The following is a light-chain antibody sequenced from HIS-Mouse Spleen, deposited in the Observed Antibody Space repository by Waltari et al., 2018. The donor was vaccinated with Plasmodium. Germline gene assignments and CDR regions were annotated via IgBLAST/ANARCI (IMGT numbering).Light chain of an antibody. J-gene: IGKJ1*01. CDR1: QSVSSN. CDR2: GAS. Sequence: EIVMTQSPATLSVSPGERATLSCRASQSVSSNLAWYQQKPGQAPRRLIYGASTRATGIPARFSGGGSGTEFTLPISSMQSEDFAVYYCQQYNNWPRGTFGQGTKVEIK. CDR3: QQYNNWPRGT. V-gene: IGKV3-15*01.